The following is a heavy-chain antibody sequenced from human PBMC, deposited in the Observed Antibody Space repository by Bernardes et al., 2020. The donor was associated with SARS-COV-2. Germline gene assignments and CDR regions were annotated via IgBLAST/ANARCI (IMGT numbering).Heavy chain of an antibody. CDR1: GYTFTSYG. Sequence: ASVKVPCKASGYTFTSYGISWVRQAPGQGLEWMGWISADNGNTNYAQKFQGRVTMTTDTSTSTAYMELRSLRSDDTAVYYCATVVGYSYGGGWFDPWGQGTLVTVSS. D-gene: IGHD5-18*01. CDR2: ISADNGNT. V-gene: IGHV1-18*01. CDR3: ATVVGYSYGGGWFDP. J-gene: IGHJ5*02.